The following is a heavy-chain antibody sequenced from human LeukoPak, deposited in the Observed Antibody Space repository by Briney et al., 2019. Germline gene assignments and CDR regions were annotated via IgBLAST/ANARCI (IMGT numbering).Heavy chain of an antibody. CDR3: ASGIHTYSAYDYADY. V-gene: IGHV1-46*01. CDR2: INPSGGST. Sequence: ASVKVSCKASGYTFTSYYMRWVRQAPGQGLEWMGIINPSGGSTSYAQKFQGRVTMTRDTSTSTVYMELSSLRSEDTAVYYCASGIHTYSAYDYADYWGQGTLVTVSS. D-gene: IGHD5-12*01. CDR1: GYTFTSYY. J-gene: IGHJ4*02.